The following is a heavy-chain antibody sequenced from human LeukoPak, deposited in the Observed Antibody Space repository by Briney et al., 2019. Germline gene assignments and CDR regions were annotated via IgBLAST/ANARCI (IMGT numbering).Heavy chain of an antibody. V-gene: IGHV3-23*01. CDR2: ISGTGGST. D-gene: IGHD4-17*01. CDR1: GFTFSSYA. CDR3: AKENYGDSTGGRFQH. J-gene: IGHJ1*01. Sequence: GGSLRLSCAASGFTFSSYAMSWVRQTPGKGLEWVSVISGTGGSTYYADSVKVRFTISRDNSKNTLYLQMNSLRADDTAVYYCAKENYGDSTGGRFQHWGQGSLVTVSS.